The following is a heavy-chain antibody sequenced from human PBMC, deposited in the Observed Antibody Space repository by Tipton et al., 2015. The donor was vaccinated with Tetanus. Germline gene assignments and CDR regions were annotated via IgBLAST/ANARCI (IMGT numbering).Heavy chain of an antibody. V-gene: IGHV5-51*01. J-gene: IGHJ4*02. CDR2: IYPGDSDT. Sequence: QLVQSGGEVKKPGESLKISCKGSGYIFNNYWIGWVRQKPGKGLEWMGIIYPGDSDTRYSPSFQGQVTISVDKSINTAYLQWSSLKASDTSVFYCARAHCTDGVCNFDFWGQGTLATVSS. D-gene: IGHD2-8*01. CDR1: GYIFNNYW. CDR3: ARAHCTDGVCNFDF.